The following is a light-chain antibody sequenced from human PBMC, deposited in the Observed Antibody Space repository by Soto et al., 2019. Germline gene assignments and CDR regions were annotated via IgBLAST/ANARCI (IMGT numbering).Light chain of an antibody. Sequence: EIVLTQSPGTLSLSPGETATLSCRASQSVPSTNLAWYQEKPGPAPRLLISGASSRATGIPDRFSGSGSGRDFTLTISSLEPEDLVVYYWQQYDSSPWTFCQGTKVDIK. CDR2: GAS. CDR3: QQYDSSPWT. CDR1: QSVPSTN. V-gene: IGKV3-20*01. J-gene: IGKJ1*01.